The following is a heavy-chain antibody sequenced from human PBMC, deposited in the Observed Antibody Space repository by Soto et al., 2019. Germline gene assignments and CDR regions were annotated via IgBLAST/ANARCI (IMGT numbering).Heavy chain of an antibody. J-gene: IGHJ4*02. CDR3: ARETGGWYTVHFDY. D-gene: IGHD6-19*01. CDR1: GFTSDDYL. V-gene: IGHV3-9*02. CDR2: ISWNGGNV. Sequence: GGSLRLSCAASGFTSDDYLMHWVRQVPGKGLEWVAGISWNGGNVGYADSVKGRFTISRDNAKNSLFLQMDSLRAEDTAVYYCARETGGWYTVHFDYWGQGSLVTVSS.